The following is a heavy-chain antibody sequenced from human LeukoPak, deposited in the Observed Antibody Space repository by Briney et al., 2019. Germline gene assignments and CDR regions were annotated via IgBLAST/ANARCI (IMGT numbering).Heavy chain of an antibody. V-gene: IGHV1-2*06. CDR2: INPNNGGT. D-gene: IGHD1-26*01. CDR1: GYTFTGYY. Sequence: GASVKVSCKASGYTFTGYYMHWVRQAPGQGLEWMGRINPNNGGTNYAQKFQGRVTMTRDTSISTAFMELSRLRSDDTAVYYCARDRGGSYSDYWGQGTLVTVSS. CDR3: ARDRGGSYSDY. J-gene: IGHJ4*02.